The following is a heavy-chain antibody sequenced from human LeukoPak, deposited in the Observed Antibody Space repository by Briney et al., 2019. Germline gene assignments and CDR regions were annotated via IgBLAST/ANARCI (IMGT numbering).Heavy chain of an antibody. CDR1: GFTFSSYG. CDR2: ISYDGSNK. Sequence: GRSLRLSCAASGFTFSSYGMHWVRQAPGKGLEWVAVISYDGSNKYYADSVKGRFTISRDNSKNTLYLQMNSLRAEDTAVYYCAKVGLWFGELWSLTGMDVWGQGTTVTVSS. V-gene: IGHV3-30*18. CDR3: AKVGLWFGELWSLTGMDV. D-gene: IGHD3-10*01. J-gene: IGHJ6*02.